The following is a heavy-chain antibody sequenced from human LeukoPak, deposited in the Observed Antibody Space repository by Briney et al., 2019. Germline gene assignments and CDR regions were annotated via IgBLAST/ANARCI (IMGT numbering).Heavy chain of an antibody. CDR1: GFTFSSYW. J-gene: IGHJ4*02. Sequence: GGSLRLSCAASGFTFSSYWMSWVRQAPGKGLEWVANIKQDGSDKYYVDSVKGRFTISRDNAKNSLYLQMNSLRAEDTAVYYCAREQYGDHVDYWGQGTLVTVSS. CDR3: AREQYGDHVDY. D-gene: IGHD4-17*01. CDR2: IKQDGSDK. V-gene: IGHV3-7*03.